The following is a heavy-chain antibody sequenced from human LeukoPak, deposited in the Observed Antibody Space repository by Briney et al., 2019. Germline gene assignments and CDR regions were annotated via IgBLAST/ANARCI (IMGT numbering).Heavy chain of an antibody. D-gene: IGHD6-6*01. Sequence: PGGSLRLSCAASGFTFSSYAMSWVRQAPGKGLEWVSAISGSGGSTYYADSVKGRFTISRDNSKNTLYLQMNSLKPEDMAVYYCARGGGYSSSALDWFDPWGQGTLVTVSS. J-gene: IGHJ5*02. CDR2: ISGSGGST. CDR3: ARGGGYSSSALDWFDP. CDR1: GFTFSSYA. V-gene: IGHV3-23*01.